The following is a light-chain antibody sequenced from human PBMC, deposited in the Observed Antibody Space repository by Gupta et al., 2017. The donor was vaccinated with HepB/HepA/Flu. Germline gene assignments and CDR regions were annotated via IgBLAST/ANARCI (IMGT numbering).Light chain of an antibody. CDR2: RDN. CDR1: NSNIGSNY. CDR3: AAWEDRLSGQKI. V-gene: IGLV1-47*01. J-gene: IGLJ2*01. Sequence: QSVLTQPPSASGTPGQRVTISCSGSNSNIGSNYVYWYQQLPGTAPNLLIYRDNKRPPGVPDRCSGSKSGTSASLAISGLRSDDEADYYCAAWEDRLSGQKIFGGGTKLTVL.